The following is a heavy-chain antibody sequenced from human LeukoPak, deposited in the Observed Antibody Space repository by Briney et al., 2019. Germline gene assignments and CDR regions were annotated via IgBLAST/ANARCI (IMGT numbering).Heavy chain of an antibody. CDR3: YGSGY. J-gene: IGHJ4*02. CDR2: IHYIGST. V-gene: IGHV4-30-4*01. CDR1: GVSISSGDYY. Sequence: SETLSLTCSVSGVSISSGDYYWSWIRQPPGKGLEWIGYIHYIGSTNYNPSLKSRVIISVDTSKNQFSLKLSSVTAADTAVYYCYGSGYWGQGTLVTVS. D-gene: IGHD3-10*01.